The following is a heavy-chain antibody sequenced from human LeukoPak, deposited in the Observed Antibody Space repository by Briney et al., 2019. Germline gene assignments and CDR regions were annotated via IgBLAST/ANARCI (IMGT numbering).Heavy chain of an antibody. D-gene: IGHD2-8*01. J-gene: IGHJ4*02. V-gene: IGHV4-61*02. CDR2: IYTSGSS. Sequence: SETLSLTCSVSGGSISSGGYYWSWIRQPAGKGLEWIGRIYTSGSSNYNPSLKSRVTISVDSSKNQFSLKLSSVTAADTAVYYCARDHVRSRASYFDFWGQGTLVTVSS. CDR3: ARDHVRSRASYFDF. CDR1: GGSISSGGYY.